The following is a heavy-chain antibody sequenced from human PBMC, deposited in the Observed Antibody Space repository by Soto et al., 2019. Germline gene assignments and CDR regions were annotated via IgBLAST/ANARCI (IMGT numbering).Heavy chain of an antibody. CDR1: GFTFSSRA. V-gene: IGHV3-48*02. J-gene: IGHJ4*02. CDR2: ISSSSSNI. CDR3: ASDRSLGSNWYYYLES. Sequence: EVQLVESGGGLVQPGGSLRLSCTASGFTFSSRAMNWVRQFPGRGLEWVSYISSSSSNIDYGDSVKGRFTVSRDNAKNSLYLQMNTLRDEDTAVYYCASDRSLGSNWYYYLESWGQGTLVTVSS. D-gene: IGHD1-20*01.